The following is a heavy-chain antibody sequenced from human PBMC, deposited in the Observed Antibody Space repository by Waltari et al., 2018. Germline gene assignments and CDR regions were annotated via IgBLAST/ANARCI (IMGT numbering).Heavy chain of an antibody. CDR3: ARDSSSWIDY. J-gene: IGHJ4*02. Sequence: QVQLVESGGGVVQPGRSLRLSCAASGFTFSSYGMHWVRQAPGKGLEWVAVIWYDGSNKYYAASVKGRFTIARDNSKNTLYLQMNSLRAEDTAVYYCARDSSSWIDYWGQGTLVTVSS. V-gene: IGHV3-33*01. CDR1: GFTFSSYG. D-gene: IGHD6-13*01. CDR2: IWYDGSNK.